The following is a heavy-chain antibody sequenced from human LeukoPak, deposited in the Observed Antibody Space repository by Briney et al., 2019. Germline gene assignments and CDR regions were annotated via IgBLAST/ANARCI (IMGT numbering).Heavy chain of an antibody. CDR3: ARKNDLFNAAFDI. D-gene: IGHD1-1*01. J-gene: IGHJ3*02. CDR2: TYSDGNT. CDR1: GFTVSSNY. Sequence: GGSLRLSCAASGFTVSSNYISWVRQAPGKGLGWVSITYSDGNTNYADSVKGRFTISRDNSKNTLSLQVNSLRGEDTAVYFCARKNDLFNAAFDIWGQGTVVTVSS. V-gene: IGHV3-53*01.